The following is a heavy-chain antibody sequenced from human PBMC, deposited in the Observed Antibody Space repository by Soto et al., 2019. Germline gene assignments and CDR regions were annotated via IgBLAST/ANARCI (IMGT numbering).Heavy chain of an antibody. CDR1: GFTFSSYN. D-gene: IGHD5-12*01. CDR3: TQAVATPADY. J-gene: IGHJ4*02. Sequence: EVQLVDSGGGLVKPGGSLRLSCAASGFTFSSYNMNWVRQAPGKGLEWVSFISSSSSYIYYTDSVKGRFTISRDNAKNSLYLQMNSLRAEDTAVYYWTQAVATPADYWGQGTLVTVSS. CDR2: ISSSSSYI. V-gene: IGHV3-21*01.